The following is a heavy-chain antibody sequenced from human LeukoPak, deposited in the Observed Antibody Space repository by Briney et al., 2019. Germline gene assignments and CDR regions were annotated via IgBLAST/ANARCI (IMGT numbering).Heavy chain of an antibody. V-gene: IGHV4-59*01. CDR2: IYYSGST. J-gene: IGHJ4*02. CDR3: ASSIAAAGKRGYYFDY. Sequence: SETLSLTCTVSGGSISSYYWSWIRQPPGKGLEWIGCIYYSGSTNYNPSLKSRVTISVGTSKNQFSLKLSSVTAADTAVYYCASSIAAAGKRGYYFDYWGQGTLVTVSS. CDR1: GGSISSYY. D-gene: IGHD6-13*01.